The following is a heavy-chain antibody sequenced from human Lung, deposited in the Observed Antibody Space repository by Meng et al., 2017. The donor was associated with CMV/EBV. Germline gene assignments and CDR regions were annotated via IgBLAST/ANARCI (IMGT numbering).Heavy chain of an antibody. Sequence: SXXVSXXASGYTFTSHGMSWVRQAPGQGLEWMGWISGYNGDTNYAQKLQGRVTMTTDTSTTTVYMELRSLRSDDTAVYYCARDSSGYAKSFYDYYGLDVWXQGTXVTVSS. CDR2: ISGYNGDT. J-gene: IGHJ6*02. CDR3: ARDSSGYAKSFYDYYGLDV. V-gene: IGHV1-18*01. CDR1: GYTFTSHG. D-gene: IGHD2-2*01.